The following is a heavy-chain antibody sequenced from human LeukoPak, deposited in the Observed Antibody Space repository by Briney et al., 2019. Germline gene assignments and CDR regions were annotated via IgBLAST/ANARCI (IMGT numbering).Heavy chain of an antibody. V-gene: IGHV1-18*01. D-gene: IGHD3-22*01. Sequence: ASVKVSXKASGYTFTSYGISWVRQAPGQGLEWMGWISAYNGNTNYAQKLQARVTMTTDTSTSTAYMELRSLRSDDTAVYYCARDRGYYDSSGSYAFDIWGLGTLVTVSS. CDR3: ARDRGYYDSSGSYAFDI. CDR1: GYTFTSYG. J-gene: IGHJ3*02. CDR2: ISAYNGNT.